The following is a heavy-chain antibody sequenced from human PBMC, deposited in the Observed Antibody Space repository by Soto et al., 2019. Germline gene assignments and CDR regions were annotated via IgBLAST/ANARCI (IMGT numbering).Heavy chain of an antibody. D-gene: IGHD3-3*01. Sequence: QVQLVQSGAEVKKPGASVKVSCKASGYTFTSYGISWVRQAPGQGLEWMGWISAYNGNTNYAQKLQGRVTMTTDTSTSTAYMELRSLRSDDTAVYYCARVRFLEWFFPTDWFDPWGQGTLVTVSS. CDR2: ISAYNGNT. J-gene: IGHJ5*02. CDR3: ARVRFLEWFFPTDWFDP. V-gene: IGHV1-18*01. CDR1: GYTFTSYG.